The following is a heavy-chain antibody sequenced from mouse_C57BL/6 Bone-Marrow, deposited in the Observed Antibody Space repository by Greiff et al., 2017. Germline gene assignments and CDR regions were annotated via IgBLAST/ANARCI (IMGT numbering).Heavy chain of an antibody. CDR1: GYTFTSYW. Sequence: VQLQQPGAELVKPGASVKMSCKASGYTFTSYWLTWVKQRPGQGLEWIGDIYPGSGSTNYNEKFKSKATLTVDTSSSTAYMQLSSLTSEDSAVYYCARRGYHIYAMDYWGQGTSVTVSS. CDR2: IYPGSGST. D-gene: IGHD3-1*01. V-gene: IGHV1-55*01. J-gene: IGHJ4*01. CDR3: ARRGYHIYAMDY.